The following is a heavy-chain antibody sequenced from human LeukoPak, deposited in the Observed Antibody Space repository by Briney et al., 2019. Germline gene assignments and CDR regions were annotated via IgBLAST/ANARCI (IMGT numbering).Heavy chain of an antibody. CDR3: ARGRIVGANYFDY. CDR1: GGSISSSNW. Sequence: SETLSLTCAVSGGSISSSNWWGWVRQPPGQGLEWIGEIYHRGGTNYNPSLKSRVTISVDKSKNQFSLKLNSLTAADTAVYYCARGRIVGANYFDYGGREPWSPSPQ. CDR2: IYHRGGT. V-gene: IGHV4-4*02. D-gene: IGHD1-26*01. J-gene: IGHJ4*02.